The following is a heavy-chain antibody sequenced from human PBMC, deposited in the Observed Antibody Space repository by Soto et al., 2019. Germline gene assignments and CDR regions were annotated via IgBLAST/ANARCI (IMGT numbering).Heavy chain of an antibody. CDR1: GGSITNTTYY. CDR2: IHYSGTT. CDR3: ARQQSSVDY. Sequence: SETLSLTCTVSGGSITNTTYYWGWIRQPPGKGLEWIGTIHYSGTTYYNPSLKSRVTISVNTSKNQFSLKLNSVTAADTAVYYCARQQSSVDYWGQGTLVTVSS. D-gene: IGHD4-17*01. J-gene: IGHJ4*02. V-gene: IGHV4-39*01.